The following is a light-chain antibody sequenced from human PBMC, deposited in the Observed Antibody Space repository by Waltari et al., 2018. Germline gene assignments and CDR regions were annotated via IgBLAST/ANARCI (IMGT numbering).Light chain of an antibody. J-gene: IGLJ2*01. V-gene: IGLV2-14*03. CDR1: SSDIGAYNF. CDR2: DVS. CDR3: SSYTTTNIVV. Sequence: QSALTQPASVSGSPGQSITISCTGSSSDIGAYNFVSWYQQHPGKAPQLMIDDVSKRPSGVSNRFSGSKSGNTASLTIYGLQVEDEADYSCSSYTTTNIVVFGGGTELTVL.